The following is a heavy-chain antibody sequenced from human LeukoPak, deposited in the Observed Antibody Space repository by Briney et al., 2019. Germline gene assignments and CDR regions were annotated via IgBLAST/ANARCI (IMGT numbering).Heavy chain of an antibody. Sequence: ASVKVSCKASGYTFTGYYMHWVRQAPGQGLEWMGWINPNSGGTNYAQKFQGRVTMTRDTSISTAYMELSRLRSDDTAVYYCARDRSGWYRPFDYWGQGTLVTVSP. CDR3: ARDRSGWYRPFDY. CDR2: INPNSGGT. CDR1: GYTFTGYY. J-gene: IGHJ4*02. D-gene: IGHD6-19*01. V-gene: IGHV1-2*02.